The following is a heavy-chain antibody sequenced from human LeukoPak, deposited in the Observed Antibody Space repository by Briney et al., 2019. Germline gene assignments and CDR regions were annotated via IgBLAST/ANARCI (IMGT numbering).Heavy chain of an antibody. J-gene: IGHJ3*02. CDR3: ARRSRSVTRENDAFDI. D-gene: IGHD3-3*01. CDR2: IYYSGST. CDR1: GGSFSGYY. Sequence: SETLSLTCAVYGGSFSGYYWSWIRQPPGKGLEWIGYIYYSGSTNYNPSLKSRVTISVDTSKNQFSLKLSSVTAADTAVYYCARRSRSVTRENDAFDIWGQGTMVTVSS. V-gene: IGHV4-59*08.